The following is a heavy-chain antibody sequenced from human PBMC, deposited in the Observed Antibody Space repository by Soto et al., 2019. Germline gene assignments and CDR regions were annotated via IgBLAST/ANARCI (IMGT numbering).Heavy chain of an antibody. Sequence: SETLSLTCAVSGGSISSNNWWSWVRQPPGKGLEWIGEIYHSGSTYYNPSLKSRVTISVDKSKNQFSLKLNSVTAADTAVYYCARNGYSYGSLCYFDYWGQGTLVTVSS. V-gene: IGHV4-4*02. CDR3: ARNGYSYGSLCYFDY. CDR1: GGSISSNNW. CDR2: IYHSGST. D-gene: IGHD5-18*01. J-gene: IGHJ4*02.